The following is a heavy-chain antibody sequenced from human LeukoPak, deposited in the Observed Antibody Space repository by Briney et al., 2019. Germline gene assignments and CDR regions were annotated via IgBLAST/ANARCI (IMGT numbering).Heavy chain of an antibody. Sequence: ASVKVSCKASGYTFTGYYMHWVRQAPGQGLEWMGRINPNSGGTNYAQKFQGRVTMTRDTSISTAYMELGRLRSDDTAVYYCAREDYGDYGVKYFDYWGQGTLVTVSS. CDR2: INPNSGGT. J-gene: IGHJ4*02. CDR1: GYTFTGYY. V-gene: IGHV1-2*06. D-gene: IGHD4-17*01. CDR3: AREDYGDYGVKYFDY.